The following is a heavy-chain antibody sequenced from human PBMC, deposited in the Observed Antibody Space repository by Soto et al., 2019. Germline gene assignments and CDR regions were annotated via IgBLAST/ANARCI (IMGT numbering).Heavy chain of an antibody. Sequence: EVQLVESGGGLIQPGGSLRLSCAASGFTVSSNYMSWVRQAPGKGLEWVSVIYSGCSTYYADSVKGRFTISRDNSKNTMYLQMDRLRAEDTAVYYCARLRADSSGYYYRLNWYFDLWGRGTLVTVSS. D-gene: IGHD3-22*01. CDR1: GFTVSSNY. CDR3: ARLRADSSGYYYRLNWYFDL. CDR2: IYSGCST. V-gene: IGHV3-53*01. J-gene: IGHJ2*01.